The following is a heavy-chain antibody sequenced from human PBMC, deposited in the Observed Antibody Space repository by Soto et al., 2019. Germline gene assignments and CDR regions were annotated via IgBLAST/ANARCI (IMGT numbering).Heavy chain of an antibody. V-gene: IGHV3-15*01. CDR3: TKDEVWCTNGFCRYYYYGMDV. D-gene: IGHD2-8*01. Sequence: PGGSLRLSCAASGFTFSSAWMSWVRQAPGKGLEWVGRIKSKTDGGTTDYAAPVKGRFTISRDDSKNTLYLQLNSLKTADTAVYYCTKDEVWCTNGFCRYYYYGMDVWGKGTTVTVSS. J-gene: IGHJ6*04. CDR2: IKSKTDGGTT. CDR1: GFTFSSAW.